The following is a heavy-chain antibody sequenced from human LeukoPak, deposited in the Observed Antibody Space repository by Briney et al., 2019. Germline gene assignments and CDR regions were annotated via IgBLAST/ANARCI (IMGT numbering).Heavy chain of an antibody. CDR3: AREREYCSSTSCYPGGFDY. J-gene: IGHJ4*02. D-gene: IGHD2-2*01. CDR2: IKQDGSEK. CDR1: GFTFSSYW. V-gene: IGHV3-7*01. Sequence: PGGSLRLSCAASGFTFSSYWMSWVRQAPGKGPEWVANIKQDGSEKYYVDSVKGRFTISRDNAKNSLYLQMNSQRAEDTAVYYCAREREYCSSTSCYPGGFDYWGQGTLVTVSS.